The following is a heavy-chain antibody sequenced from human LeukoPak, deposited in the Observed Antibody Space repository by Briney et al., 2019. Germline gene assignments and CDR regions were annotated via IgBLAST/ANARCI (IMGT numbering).Heavy chain of an antibody. Sequence: PGGSLRLSCAASGFTFSSYAMHWVRQAPGKGLEWVAVISYDGSNKYYADSVKGRFTISRDNSKNTLYLQMNSLRAEDTAVYYCASEINHKYYYGMDVWGQGTTVTVSS. V-gene: IGHV3-30-3*01. CDR1: GFTFSSYA. CDR3: ASEINHKYYYGMDV. CDR2: ISYDGSNK. J-gene: IGHJ6*02.